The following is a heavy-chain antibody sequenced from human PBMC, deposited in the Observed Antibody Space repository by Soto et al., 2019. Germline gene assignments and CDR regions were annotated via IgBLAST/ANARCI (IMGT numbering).Heavy chain of an antibody. CDR1: GGSLNSNSYY. D-gene: IGHD4-17*01. CDR3: ARRSTVTYDY. V-gene: IGHV4-39*01. Sequence: NPSETLSLTCTVSGGSLNSNSYYWGWIRQPPGKGLEWIGSFYYSQSTYFNPSLKSRVTISVETSKNQYSLKLSAVTAADTAVYYCARRSTVTYDYWGQGILVTVSS. J-gene: IGHJ4*02. CDR2: FYYSQST.